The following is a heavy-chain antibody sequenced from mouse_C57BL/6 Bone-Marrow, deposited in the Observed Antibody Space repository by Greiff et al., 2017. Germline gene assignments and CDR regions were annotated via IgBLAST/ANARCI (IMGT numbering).Heavy chain of an antibody. V-gene: IGHV1-76*01. J-gene: IGHJ1*03. CDR1: GYTFTDYY. Sequence: QVQLKESGAELVRPGASVKLSCKASGYTFTDYYINWVKQRPGQGLEWIARIYPGSGNTYYNEKFKGKATLTAEKSSSTAYMQLSSLTSEDSAVYFCARPGGSSWYFDVWCTGTTVTVSS. CDR3: ARPGGSSWYFDV. CDR2: IYPGSGNT. D-gene: IGHD1-1*01.